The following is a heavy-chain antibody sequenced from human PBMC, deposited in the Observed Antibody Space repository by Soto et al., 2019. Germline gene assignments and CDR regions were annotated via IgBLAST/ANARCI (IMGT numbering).Heavy chain of an antibody. Sequence: EVQLVESGGALVQRGGSLRLSCAASGFTFGDYWMSWVRQAPGKGLEWVAHIKKDGSVKYYVDSVKGRFTVSRDNAEKSLFLQVNSLRAEDIAVYYCAKLGSGYYTGLYFEYWGPGTLVTVSS. D-gene: IGHD3-3*01. CDR3: AKLGSGYYTGLYFEY. V-gene: IGHV3-7*03. J-gene: IGHJ4*02. CDR1: GFTFGDYW. CDR2: IKKDGSVK.